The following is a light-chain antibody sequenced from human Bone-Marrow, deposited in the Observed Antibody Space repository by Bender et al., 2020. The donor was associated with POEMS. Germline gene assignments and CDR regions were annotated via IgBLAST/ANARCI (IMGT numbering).Light chain of an antibody. J-gene: IGLJ3*02. V-gene: IGLV1-40*01. CDR1: SSNTGSGYD. CDR3: AAWDDSLNGWV. Sequence: QSVLTQPPSVSGAPGQRVTISCTGSSSNTGSGYDINWYQHLPGTAPKLLIYGYNNRPSGVPDRFSGSKSGTSASLAITGLQAEDEGDYYCAAWDDSLNGWVFGGGTKLTVL. CDR2: GYN.